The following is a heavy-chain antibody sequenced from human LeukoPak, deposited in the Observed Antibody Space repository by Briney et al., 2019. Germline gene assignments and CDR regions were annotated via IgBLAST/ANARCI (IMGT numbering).Heavy chain of an antibody. Sequence: SETLSLTCAVYGGSFSGYYWSWIRQPPGKGLEWIGEIYHSGSTNYNPSLKSRVTISVDNSKNQFSLKLSSVTAADTAVYYCARLWTGYSDSSGYYYLDYWGQGTLVTVSS. CDR1: GGSFSGYY. CDR3: ARLWTGYSDSSGYYYLDY. V-gene: IGHV4-34*01. J-gene: IGHJ4*02. CDR2: IYHSGST. D-gene: IGHD3-22*01.